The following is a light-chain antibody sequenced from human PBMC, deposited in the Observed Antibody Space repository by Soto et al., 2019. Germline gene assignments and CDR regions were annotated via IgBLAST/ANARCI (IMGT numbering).Light chain of an antibody. J-gene: IGLJ2*01. V-gene: IGLV1-44*01. CDR3: AAWDDSLNGL. CDR1: SSNIGSNT. CDR2: SNN. Sequence: QSVLTQPPSASGTPGQRVTISCSGSSSNIGSNTVNWYQQLPGTAPKLLIYSNNQRPSGVPDRFSASKSGTSASLAISGLQSEDEADYYCAAWDDSLNGLFGGGTKVTVL.